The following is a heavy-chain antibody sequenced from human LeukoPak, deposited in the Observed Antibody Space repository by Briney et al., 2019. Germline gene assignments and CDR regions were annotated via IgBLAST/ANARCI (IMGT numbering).Heavy chain of an antibody. D-gene: IGHD3-9*01. J-gene: IGHJ3*02. CDR3: ARPEAGYYDAFDI. CDR1: GGSISSGDYS. Sequence: SETLSLTCIVSGGSISSGDYSWTWIRQPPGKGLEWIGFIYHSGSPNYNPSLRSRVTMPVETSKNQFSLKLSSVTAADTAVYFCARPEAGYYDAFDIWGHGTMVTVSS. CDR2: IYHSGSP. V-gene: IGHV4-30-4*01.